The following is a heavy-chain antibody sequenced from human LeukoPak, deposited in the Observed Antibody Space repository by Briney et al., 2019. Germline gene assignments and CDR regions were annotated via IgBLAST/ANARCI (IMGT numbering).Heavy chain of an antibody. D-gene: IGHD3-22*01. CDR1: GGSVRTSNSY. V-gene: IGHV4-39*01. Sequence: PSETLSLTCTVSGGSVRTSNSYWGWIRQPPGKGLEWIGSMFYSGNTYYNPSLKSRITISVDTSKNQLSLRLSSVTAADTAVYYCARHPHYYFDNSARWGQGTLVTVSS. J-gene: IGHJ4*02. CDR3: ARHPHYYFDNSAR. CDR2: MFYSGNT.